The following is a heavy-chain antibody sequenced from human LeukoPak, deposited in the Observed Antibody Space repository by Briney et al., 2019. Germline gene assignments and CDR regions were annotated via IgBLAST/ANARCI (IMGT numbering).Heavy chain of an antibody. CDR1: GFTLSSYA. D-gene: IGHD3-3*01. CDR2: ISGSGGST. CDR3: AKVGQGVDDRFDP. Sequence: GGSLRLSCAASGFTLSSYAMSWVRQAPGKGLEWVSAISGSGGSTYYADSVKGRFTISRDNSKNTLYLQMNSLRAEHTAVYYCAKVGQGVDDRFDPWGQGTLVTVSS. V-gene: IGHV3-23*01. J-gene: IGHJ5*02.